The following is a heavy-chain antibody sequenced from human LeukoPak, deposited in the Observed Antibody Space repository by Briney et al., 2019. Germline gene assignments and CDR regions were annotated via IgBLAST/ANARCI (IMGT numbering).Heavy chain of an antibody. D-gene: IGHD2-8*01. CDR2: INPSGGST. CDR3: ARVPYCSNGICYTHYYCDY. Sequence: ASVKVSCKASGYTFTGYYMHWVRQAPGQGLEWMGRINPSGGSTTYAQKFQGRVTMTRDTSTSTVYMELSSLRSEDTAVYYCARVPYCSNGICYTHYYCDYWGQGTLVTVSS. J-gene: IGHJ4*02. CDR1: GYTFTGYY. V-gene: IGHV1-46*01.